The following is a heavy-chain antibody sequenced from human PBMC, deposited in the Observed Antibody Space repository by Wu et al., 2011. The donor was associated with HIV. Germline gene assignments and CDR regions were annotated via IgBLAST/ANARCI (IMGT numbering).Heavy chain of an antibody. CDR2: IIPIFGTV. J-gene: IGHJ6*03. Sequence: SWVRQAPGQGLEWMGGIIPIFGTVNYAQKFQGRVTITADKSTSTAYMELSSLRSEDTAVYFXARWMEYTYGNYHYYHYMDVWGKGTTVTVSS. D-gene: IGHD5-18*01. CDR3: ARWMEYTYGNYHYYHYMDV. V-gene: IGHV1-69*06.